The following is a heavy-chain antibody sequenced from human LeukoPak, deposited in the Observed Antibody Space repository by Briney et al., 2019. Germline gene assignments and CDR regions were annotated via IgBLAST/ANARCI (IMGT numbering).Heavy chain of an antibody. CDR2: INGDGSRT. J-gene: IGHJ4*02. Sequence: GGSLRLSCAASGFTFSTNWMHWVRQAPGKGLVWVSRINGDGSRTNYADSVEGRFTISRDNSKNSLYLQMNSLRAEDTALYYCAKDKDVWGSYRYFDYWGQGTLVTVSS. D-gene: IGHD3-16*02. CDR1: GFTFSTNW. V-gene: IGHV3-74*01. CDR3: AKDKDVWGSYRYFDY.